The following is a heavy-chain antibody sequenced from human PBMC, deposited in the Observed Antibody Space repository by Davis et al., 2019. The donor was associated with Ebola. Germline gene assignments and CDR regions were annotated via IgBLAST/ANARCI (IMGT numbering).Heavy chain of an antibody. Sequence: MPSETLSLTCAVYGGSFSGYYWSWIRQPPGKGLEWIGEINHSGSTNYNPSLKSRVTISVDTSKNQFSLKLSSVTAADTAVYYCARGGGYCTGGVCTEIDYWGQGTLVTVSS. CDR2: INHSGST. J-gene: IGHJ4*02. D-gene: IGHD2-8*02. CDR1: GGSFSGYY. V-gene: IGHV4-34*01. CDR3: ARGGGYCTGGVCTEIDY.